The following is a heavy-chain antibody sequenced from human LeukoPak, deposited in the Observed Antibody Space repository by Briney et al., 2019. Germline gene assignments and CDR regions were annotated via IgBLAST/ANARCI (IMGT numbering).Heavy chain of an antibody. CDR3: ARGRSSGWYTTPLLDY. J-gene: IGHJ4*02. Sequence: ASVKVSCKAPGYTFTSYGISWVRQAPGQGLEWMGWISAYNGNTNYAQKLQGRVTMTTDTSTSTAYMELRSLRSDDTAVYYCARGRSSGWYTTPLLDYWGQGTLVTVSS. CDR1: GYTFTSYG. D-gene: IGHD6-19*01. V-gene: IGHV1-18*01. CDR2: ISAYNGNT.